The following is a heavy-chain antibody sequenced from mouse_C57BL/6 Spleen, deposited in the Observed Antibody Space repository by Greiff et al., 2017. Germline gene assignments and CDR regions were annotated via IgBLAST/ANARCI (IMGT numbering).Heavy chain of an antibody. CDR3: AREHGNYYFDY. CDR1: GYTFTSYW. CDR2: IDPSDSYT. Sequence: QVQLQQPGAELVMPGASVKLSCKASGYTFTSYWMHWVKQRPGQGLEWIGEIDPSDSYTNYNQKFKGKSTLTVDKSSSTAYMQLSSLTSEDSAVYYCAREHGNYYFDYWGQGTTLTVSS. D-gene: IGHD2-1*01. J-gene: IGHJ2*01. V-gene: IGHV1-69*01.